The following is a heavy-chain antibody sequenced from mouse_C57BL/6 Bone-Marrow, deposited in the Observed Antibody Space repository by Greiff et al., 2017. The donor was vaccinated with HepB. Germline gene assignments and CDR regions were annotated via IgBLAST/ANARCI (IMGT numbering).Heavy chain of an antibody. J-gene: IGHJ1*03. V-gene: IGHV7-3*01. CDR2: IRNKANGYTT. Sequence: EVKVEESGGGLVQPGGSLSLSCAASGFTFTDYYMSWVRQPPGKALEWLGFIRNKANGYTTEYSASVKGRFTISRDNSQSILYLQMNALRAEDSATYYCARSPNYYGSSLWYFDVWGTGTTVTVSS. D-gene: IGHD1-1*01. CDR3: ARSPNYYGSSLWYFDV. CDR1: GFTFTDYY.